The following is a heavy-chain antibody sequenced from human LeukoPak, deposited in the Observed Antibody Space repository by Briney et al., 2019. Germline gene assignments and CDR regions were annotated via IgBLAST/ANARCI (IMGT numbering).Heavy chain of an antibody. Sequence: GGSLRLSCAASGFTFSSYAMSWVRQTPGKGLVWVSRINSGGSGTSYADSVEGRFTISRDNAKNTLYLQMNSLRAEDTAVYYCATSLGPLTEYWGQGTLVTVSS. CDR1: GFTFSSYA. V-gene: IGHV3-74*01. J-gene: IGHJ4*02. CDR3: ATSLGPLTEY. D-gene: IGHD7-27*01. CDR2: INSGGSGT.